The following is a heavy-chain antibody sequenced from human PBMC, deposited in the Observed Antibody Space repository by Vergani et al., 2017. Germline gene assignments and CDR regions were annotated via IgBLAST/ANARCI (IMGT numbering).Heavy chain of an antibody. D-gene: IGHD1-26*01. CDR1: GGSISSYY. V-gene: IGHV4-59*01. Sequence: QVQLQESGPGLVKPSETLSLTCTVPGGSISSYYWSWFRQPPGKGLEWFGYIYYSGSTNYNPSLKSRVTISVDTSKNQFSLKLSSVTAADTAVYYCARDEVGAPFDYWGQGTLVTVSS. J-gene: IGHJ4*02. CDR3: ARDEVGAPFDY. CDR2: IYYSGST.